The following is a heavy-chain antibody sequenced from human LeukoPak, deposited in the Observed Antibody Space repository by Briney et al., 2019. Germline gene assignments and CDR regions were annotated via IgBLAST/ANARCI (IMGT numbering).Heavy chain of an antibody. J-gene: IGHJ3*02. CDR3: ARHAGSSGYYWDAFDI. Sequence: SETLSLTCAVYGGSFSVYYWSWIRQPPGKGLEWIGEINHSGSTNYNPSLKSRVTISVDTSKNQFSLKLSSVTAADTAVYYCARHAGSSGYYWDAFDIWGQGTMVTVSS. D-gene: IGHD3-22*01. CDR2: INHSGST. V-gene: IGHV4-34*01. CDR1: GGSFSVYY.